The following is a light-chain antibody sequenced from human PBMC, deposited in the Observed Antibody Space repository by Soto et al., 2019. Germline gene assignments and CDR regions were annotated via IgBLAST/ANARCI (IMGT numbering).Light chain of an antibody. J-gene: IGKJ2*01. CDR3: QEYNSWPPTYT. CDR2: DAS. Sequence: EIIMTQSPATLSVSPGERATLSCRASQSVRSELAWYQQKPGQAPRLLIYDASTRATGIPARFSGSGSGTEFTLIISSLQSEDFAVYFCQEYNSWPPTYTFGQGTKLEIK. V-gene: IGKV3-15*01. CDR1: QSVRSE.